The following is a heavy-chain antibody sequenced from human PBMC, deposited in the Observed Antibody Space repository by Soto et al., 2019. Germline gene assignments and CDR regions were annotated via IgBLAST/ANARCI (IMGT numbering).Heavy chain of an antibody. J-gene: IGHJ4*02. CDR2: ISSSSSTI. CDR3: ARIHYDYIWGSYRLYYFDY. D-gene: IGHD3-16*02. V-gene: IGHV3-48*01. Sequence: EVQLVESGGGLVQPGGSLRLSCAASGFTFSSYSMNWVRQAPGKGLEWVSYISSSSSTIYYADSVKGRFTISRDNAKNSLYLQMNSLRAEDTAVYYCARIHYDYIWGSYRLYYFDYWGQGTLVTVSS. CDR1: GFTFSSYS.